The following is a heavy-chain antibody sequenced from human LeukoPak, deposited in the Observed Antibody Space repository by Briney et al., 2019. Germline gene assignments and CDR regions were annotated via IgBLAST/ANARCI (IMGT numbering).Heavy chain of an antibody. CDR3: ARDYNWKGYYYMDV. CDR2: IYTSGTT. CDR1: GGSISSGSYY. J-gene: IGHJ6*03. Sequence: SQTLSLTCTVSGGSISSGSYYWSWFRQPAGKGLEWLGHIYTSGTTTYNPTLKNRVTFSVDTSKNQFSLKLSSVTAADTAVYYCARDYNWKGYYYMDVWGKGTTVTVSS. V-gene: IGHV4-61*09. D-gene: IGHD1-20*01.